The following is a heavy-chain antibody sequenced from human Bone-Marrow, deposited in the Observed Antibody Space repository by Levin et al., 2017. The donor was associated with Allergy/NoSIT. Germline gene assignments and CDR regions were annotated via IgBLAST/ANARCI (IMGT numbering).Heavy chain of an antibody. CDR2: IYSGGST. V-gene: IGHV3-66*02. D-gene: IGHD6-13*01. CDR1: GFTVSTNY. J-gene: IGHJ4*02. CDR3: ARDPEGIAAPPTTF. Sequence: GGSLRLSCAVSGFTVSTNYMSWVRQAPGKGLEWVSIIYSGGSTYYADSVKGRFTISRDNSKNTLYLQMNSLGIEDTAMYYCARDPEGIAAPPTTFWGPGTLVTVSS.